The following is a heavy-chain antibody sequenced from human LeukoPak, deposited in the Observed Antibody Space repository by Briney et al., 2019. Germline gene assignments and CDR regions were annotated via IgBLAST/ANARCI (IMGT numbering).Heavy chain of an antibody. Sequence: GGSLRLSCAASGFTFSSYAMHWVRQAPGKGLEWVSGISWNSGSIGYADSVKGRFTISRDNAKNSLHLQMNSLRAEDTAVYYCARDQNQWLDTAFDAFDIWGQGTMVTVSS. CDR1: GFTFSSYA. CDR2: ISWNSGSI. V-gene: IGHV3-9*01. J-gene: IGHJ3*02. D-gene: IGHD6-19*01. CDR3: ARDQNQWLDTAFDAFDI.